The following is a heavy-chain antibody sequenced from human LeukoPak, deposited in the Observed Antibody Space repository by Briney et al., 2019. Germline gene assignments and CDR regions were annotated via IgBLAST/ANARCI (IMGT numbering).Heavy chain of an antibody. V-gene: IGHV3-15*01. CDR1: GFTFSSYS. D-gene: IGHD3-22*01. J-gene: IGHJ4*02. Sequence: GGSLRLSCAASGFTFSSYSMNWVRQAPGKGLEWVGRIKSKTDGGTTDYAAPVKGRFTISRDDSKNTLYLQMNSLKTEDTAVYYCTTDRFHYYDSSGIDYWGQGTLVTVSS. CDR3: TTDRFHYYDSSGIDY. CDR2: IKSKTDGGTT.